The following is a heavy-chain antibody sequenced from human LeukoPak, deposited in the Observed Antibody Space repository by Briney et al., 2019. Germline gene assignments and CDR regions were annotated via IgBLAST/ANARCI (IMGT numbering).Heavy chain of an antibody. J-gene: IGHJ5*02. CDR3: ARGWAVGWFDP. CDR2: INHSGST. D-gene: IGHD4-23*01. CDR1: GGSFSGYY. V-gene: IGHV4-34*01. Sequence: NPSETLSLTCAVYGGSFSGYYWSWIRQPPGKGLEWIGEINHSGSTNYNPSLKSRVTISVDTSKNQSSLKLSSVTAADTAVYYCARGWAVGWFDPWGQGTLVTVSS.